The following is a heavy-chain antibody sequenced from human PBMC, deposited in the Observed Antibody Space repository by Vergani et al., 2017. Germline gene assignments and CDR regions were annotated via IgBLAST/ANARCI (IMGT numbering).Heavy chain of an antibody. D-gene: IGHD2-8*01. V-gene: IGHV4-34*01. Sequence: QAQLPQWGAGLLKPSKTLSLTCAIYGGSFNDYWWTWIRQPPGKGLEWIGEIRHDGITHYSPSLKSRVTISIDTSTHQFSLNLRSVTAADTAVYYCAREGYCTNGVCFTLFDVWGQGALVTVSS. CDR3: AREGYCTNGVCFTLFDV. J-gene: IGHJ4*02. CDR1: GGSFNDYW. CDR2: IRHDGIT.